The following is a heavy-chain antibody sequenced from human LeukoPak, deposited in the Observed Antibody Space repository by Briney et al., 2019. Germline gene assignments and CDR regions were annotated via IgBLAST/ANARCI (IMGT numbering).Heavy chain of an antibody. CDR2: IKQDGSEK. D-gene: IGHD3-3*01. CDR3: ARDLYYDFWSGYL. J-gene: IGHJ4*02. Sequence: GGSLRLSCAASGFTFSSHWMSWVRQAPGKGLEWVANIKQDGSEKYYVDSVKGRFTISRDNAKNSLYLQMNSLRAEDTAVYYCARDLYYDFWSGYLWGQGTLVTVSS. CDR1: GFTFSSHW. V-gene: IGHV3-7*01.